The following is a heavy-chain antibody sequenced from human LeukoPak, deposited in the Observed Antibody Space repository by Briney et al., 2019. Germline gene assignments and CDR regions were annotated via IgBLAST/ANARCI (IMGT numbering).Heavy chain of an antibody. CDR3: ASAGYCSGRSCYGGMNY. J-gene: IGHJ4*02. Sequence: GASVKVSCKASGYTFTRYNIHWVRQAPGQPLEWMGWINPNSGGTNSAQKLQGRVTMTMDTSISTAYMELSRLRSYDTAVDYCASAGYCSGRSCYGGMNYWGQGTLVTVSS. CDR2: INPNSGGT. V-gene: IGHV1-2*02. D-gene: IGHD2-15*01. CDR1: GYTFTRYN.